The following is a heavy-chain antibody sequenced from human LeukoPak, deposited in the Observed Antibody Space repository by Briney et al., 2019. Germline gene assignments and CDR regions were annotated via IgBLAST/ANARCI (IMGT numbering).Heavy chain of an antibody. CDR3: ARVGGWCSGGSCYPAYYYYYGMDV. Sequence: ASVKVSCKASGYTFTSYGISWVRQAPGQGLEWMGWISAYNGNTNYAQKLQGRVTMTTDTSTSTAYMELRSLRSDDTAVYYCARVGGWCSGGSCYPAYYYYYGMDVWGQGTTVTVSS. J-gene: IGHJ6*02. CDR2: ISAYNGNT. D-gene: IGHD2-15*01. V-gene: IGHV1-18*01. CDR1: GYTFTSYG.